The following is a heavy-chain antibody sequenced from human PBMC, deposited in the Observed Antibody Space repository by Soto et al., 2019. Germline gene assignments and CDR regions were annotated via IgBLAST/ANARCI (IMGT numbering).Heavy chain of an antibody. V-gene: IGHV4-31*03. CDR2: IFYSGST. Sequence: HSDTLSLTCSCSGFSLTSRTYYLRWIRQHPGKGLEWIGYIFYSGSTDYNPSLKSRVDISVDTSKNQFSLKLSSVTAADTAVYYCASTEDFFDYWGQGTLVTVSS. CDR3: ASTEDFFDY. CDR1: GFSLTSRTYY. J-gene: IGHJ4*02.